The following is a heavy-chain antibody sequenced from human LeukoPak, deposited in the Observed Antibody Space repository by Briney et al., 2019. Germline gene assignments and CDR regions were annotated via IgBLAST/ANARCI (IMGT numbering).Heavy chain of an antibody. CDR1: GYSLTSHD. D-gene: IGHD6-19*01. CDR3: ARGSGYSSFYYMDV. CDR2: MNPNSGNT. Sequence: ASVKVSCKASGYSLTSHDINWVRQAAGQGLEWMGWMNPNSGNTGYAQKFQGRVTITRNTSISTAYMELSSLRSEDTAVYYCARGSGYSSFYYMDVWGKGTTVTVSS. J-gene: IGHJ6*03. V-gene: IGHV1-8*01.